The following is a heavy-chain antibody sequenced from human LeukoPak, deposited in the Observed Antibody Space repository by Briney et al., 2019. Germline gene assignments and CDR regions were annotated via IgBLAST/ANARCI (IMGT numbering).Heavy chain of an antibody. D-gene: IGHD3-22*01. J-gene: IGHJ4*02. CDR3: ARDVLHRIHYDSSAYYPGSSY. CDR2: INPSGGST. V-gene: IGHV1-46*01. CDR1: GYTFTSYY. Sequence: ASVKVSCKASGYTFTSYYMHWVRQAPGQGLEWMGIINPSGGSTIYAQKFQGRVTMTTDTSTSTAYMELRSLRSDGTAVYYCARDVLHRIHYDSSAYYPGSSYWGQGTLVTVSS.